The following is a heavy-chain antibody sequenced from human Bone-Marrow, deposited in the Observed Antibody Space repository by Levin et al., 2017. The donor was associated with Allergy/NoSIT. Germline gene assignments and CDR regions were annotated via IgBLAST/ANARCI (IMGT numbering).Heavy chain of an antibody. CDR1: GFSLSTTGVA. J-gene: IGHJ3*01. Sequence: NGSGPTLVKPKQTLTLTCTFSGFSLSTTGVAVAWIRQPPGKALEGLVIMYWDGERRYSPSLKSRLSMSGDSSVHQVVLTMTYMQPADTGPYYCAHLYYYDRSGFERDFDAWGPGTMVTVSS. V-gene: IGHV2-5*02. CDR2: MYWDGER. CDR3: AHLYYYDRSGFERDFDA. D-gene: IGHD3-22*01.